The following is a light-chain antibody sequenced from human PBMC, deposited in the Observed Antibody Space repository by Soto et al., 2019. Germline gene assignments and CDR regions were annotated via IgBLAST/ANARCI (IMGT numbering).Light chain of an antibody. V-gene: IGKV1-5*01. Sequence: DIQMTQSPSTLSASVGDRVTITCRASQSLSSWLAWYQHKPGKAPKLLIYDASSLESGVPSRFSGSGSGTAVTLAIRSLQPDDFATDYCQQYNSYSITFGPGTKVDVK. J-gene: IGKJ3*01. CDR3: QQYNSYSIT. CDR2: DAS. CDR1: QSLSSW.